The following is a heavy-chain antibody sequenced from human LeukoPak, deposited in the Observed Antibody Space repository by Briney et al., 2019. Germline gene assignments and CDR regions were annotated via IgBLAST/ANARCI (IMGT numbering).Heavy chain of an antibody. Sequence: SETLSLTCTVSGGPISSYYWSWIRQSAGKGLEWIGRVYASGTTNYHPSLNGRVTLSVDMSKNHFSLRLSSVTAADTAVYYCERDQGYTYGQTHYFDLWGQGILVTVSS. J-gene: IGHJ4*02. CDR2: VYASGTT. V-gene: IGHV4-4*07. D-gene: IGHD5-18*01. CDR3: ERDQGYTYGQTHYFDL. CDR1: GGPISSYY.